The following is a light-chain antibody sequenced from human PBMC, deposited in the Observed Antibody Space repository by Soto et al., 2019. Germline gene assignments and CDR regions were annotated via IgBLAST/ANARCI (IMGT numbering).Light chain of an antibody. V-gene: IGLV1-47*01. CDR1: SSTIGSNY. CDR2: RND. J-gene: IGLJ1*01. CDR3: AAWDDRPSSHV. Sequence: QSVLTQPPSASGTPGQRVTISCSGSSSTIGSNYVYWYQQLPGTAPKLLIHRNDQRPSGVPERFSGSKSGTSASLAISGLRSEDEADYYCAAWDDRPSSHVFGTGTKVTVL.